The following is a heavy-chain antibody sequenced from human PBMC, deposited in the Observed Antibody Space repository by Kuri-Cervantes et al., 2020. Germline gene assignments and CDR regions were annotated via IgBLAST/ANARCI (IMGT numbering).Heavy chain of an antibody. J-gene: IGHJ6*02. CDR3: ARYYYDSSLSPRYYYYGMDV. V-gene: IGHV1-2*02. D-gene: IGHD3-22*01. CDR2: INPNSGGT. CDR1: GYTFTGYY. Sequence: ASVNVSCKASGYTFTGYYMHWVRQAPGQGLEWMGWINPNSGGTNYAQKLQGRVTMTTDTSTSTAYMELWSLRSDDTAVYYCARYYYDSSLSPRYYYYGMDVLGQGTAVTVSS.